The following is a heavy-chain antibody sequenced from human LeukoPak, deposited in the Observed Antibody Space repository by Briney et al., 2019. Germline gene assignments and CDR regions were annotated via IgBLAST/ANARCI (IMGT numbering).Heavy chain of an antibody. J-gene: IGHJ4*02. D-gene: IGHD3-10*01. Sequence: SETLSLTCAVYGGSFSGYYWSWIRQPPGKGLEWIGEINHSGSTNYNPSPKSRVTISVDTSKNQFSLKLSSVTAADTAVYYCARPLLWFGEFFHWGQGTLVTVSS. CDR3: ARPLLWFGEFFH. V-gene: IGHV4-34*01. CDR2: INHSGST. CDR1: GGSFSGYY.